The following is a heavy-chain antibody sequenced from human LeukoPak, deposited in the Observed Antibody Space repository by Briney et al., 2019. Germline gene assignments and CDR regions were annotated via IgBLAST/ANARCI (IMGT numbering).Heavy chain of an antibody. CDR2: IYYSGST. J-gene: IGHJ4*02. CDR3: ARAYYDSSGYYVDY. CDR1: GGSISSYY. V-gene: IGHV4-59*01. Sequence: SETLSLTCTVSGGSISSYYWSWIRQSPGKGLEWIGYIYYSGSTNYNPSLKSRVTISVDTSKNQFSLKLSSVTAADTAVYYCARAYYDSSGYYVDYWGQGTLVTVSS. D-gene: IGHD3-22*01.